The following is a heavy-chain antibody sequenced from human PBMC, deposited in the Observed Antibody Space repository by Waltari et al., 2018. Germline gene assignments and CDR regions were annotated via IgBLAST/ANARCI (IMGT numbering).Heavy chain of an antibody. J-gene: IGHJ6*03. CDR2: FSFGGST. Sequence: QLQESGPGLVKASETLSLTCSLSGDSLSSGAYYWGWIRQPPGKGLEWIGIIGTFSFGGSTNSNPSLKSRLTISADTSKNHFSLRLNSLTAADTAVYYCARVGVPVAIQGRYYYYNYIDVWGTGTRVTIS. CDR1: GDSLSSGAYY. V-gene: IGHV4-39*07. CDR3: ARVGVPVAIQGRYYYYNYIDV. D-gene: IGHD2-2*02.